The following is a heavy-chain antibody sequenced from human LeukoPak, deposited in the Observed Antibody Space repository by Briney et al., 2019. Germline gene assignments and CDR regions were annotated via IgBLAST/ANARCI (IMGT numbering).Heavy chain of an antibody. CDR1: GFSMSVYW. CDR2: IKQDGSER. V-gene: IGHV3-7*01. CDR3: ARDWGAYYHFFDY. D-gene: IGHD3-22*01. Sequence: GGSLRLSCEASGFSMSVYWMSWVRQAPGKGLEWVGNIKQDGSERNYVDSVKGRFTIPRDNAKKSLYLQMDSLRAEDAAVYYCARDWGAYYHFFDYWGQGTLVTVSS. J-gene: IGHJ4*02.